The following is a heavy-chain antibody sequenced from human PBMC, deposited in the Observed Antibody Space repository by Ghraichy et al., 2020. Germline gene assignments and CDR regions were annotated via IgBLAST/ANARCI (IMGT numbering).Heavy chain of an antibody. V-gene: IGHV3-53*01. CDR3: ARMEGVVVPAAMSSYWYFDL. Sequence: GGSLRLSCAASGFTVSSNYMSWVRQAPGKGLEWVSVIYSGGSTYYADSVKGRFTISRDNSKNTLYLQMNSLRAEDTAVYYCARMEGVVVPAAMSSYWYFDLWGRGTLVTVSS. D-gene: IGHD2-2*01. CDR2: IYSGGST. J-gene: IGHJ2*01. CDR1: GFTVSSNY.